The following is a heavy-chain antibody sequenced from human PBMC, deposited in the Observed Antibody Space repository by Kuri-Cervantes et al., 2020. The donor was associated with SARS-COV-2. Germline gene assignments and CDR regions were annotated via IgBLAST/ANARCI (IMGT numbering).Heavy chain of an antibody. CDR3: ARGTRYCNGGACYSGFDP. CDR2: IYHSGST. V-gene: IGHV4-4*02. J-gene: IGHJ5*02. D-gene: IGHD2-15*01. Sequence: GSLRLSCSVSGGSISSNQWRTWLRQPPGKGLEWIGEIYHSGSTNYNPSLKSRVTISVDQSRNQFSLMLSSVTAADTAIYYCARGTRYCNGGACYSGFDPWGQERWSPSPQ. CDR1: GGSISSNQW.